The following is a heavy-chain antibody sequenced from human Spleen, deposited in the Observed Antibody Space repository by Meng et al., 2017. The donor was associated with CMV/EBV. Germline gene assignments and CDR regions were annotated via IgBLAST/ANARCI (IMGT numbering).Heavy chain of an antibody. CDR2: ISGSGGST. Sequence: VHLFVSWGGLVLPGGSLRLFCSAAGVTFSSYAMSWGRQAPGKGVEWVSAISGSGGSTYYADSVKGRFTISRDNSKNTLYLQMNSLRAEDTAVYYCAKDSLSGYHFDYWGQGTLVTVFS. J-gene: IGHJ4*02. D-gene: IGHD3-22*01. CDR3: AKDSLSGYHFDY. V-gene: IGHV3-23*01. CDR1: GVTFSSYA.